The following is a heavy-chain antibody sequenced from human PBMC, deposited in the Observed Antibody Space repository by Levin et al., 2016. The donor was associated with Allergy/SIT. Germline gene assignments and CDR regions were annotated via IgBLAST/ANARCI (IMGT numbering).Heavy chain of an antibody. CDR2: IWYDGSNK. V-gene: IGHV3-33*01. Sequence: VRQAPGKGLEWVAVIWYDGSNKYYADSVKGRFTISRDNSKNTLYLQMNSLRAEDTAVYYCAREFYSSSPEAKWFDPWGQGTLVTVSS. J-gene: IGHJ5*02. D-gene: IGHD6-6*01. CDR3: AREFYSSSPEAKWFDP.